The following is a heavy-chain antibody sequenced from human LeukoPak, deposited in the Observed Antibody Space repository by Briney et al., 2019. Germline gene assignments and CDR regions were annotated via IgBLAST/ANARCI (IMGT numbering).Heavy chain of an antibody. V-gene: IGHV3-23*01. CDR2: IGGSGDST. CDR1: GFTFNIYA. CDR3: AKDRARITRVRGAITDS. D-gene: IGHD3-10*01. J-gene: IGHJ4*02. Sequence: GGSLRLSCAGSGFTFNIYAMNSVRQAPGKGLEWVSGIGGSGDSTYYADSVTGRFTISRDNSKNTLFLQMNSLRVEDTAVYYCAKDRARITRVRGAITDSWGQGTLVTVSS.